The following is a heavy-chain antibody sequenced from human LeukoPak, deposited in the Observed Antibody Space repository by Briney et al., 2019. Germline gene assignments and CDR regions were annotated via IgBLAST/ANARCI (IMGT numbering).Heavy chain of an antibody. CDR3: ARNYDFWSGYYIGYGYYYYYMDV. CDR2: ISSSSSYI. Sequence: GGSLRLSCAASGFTFSSYSMNWVRQAPGKGLEWVSSISSSSSYIYYADSVKGRFTISRDNAKNSLYLQMNSLRAEDTAVYYCARNYDFWSGYYIGYGYYYYYMDVRGKGTTVTVSS. V-gene: IGHV3-21*01. J-gene: IGHJ6*03. CDR1: GFTFSSYS. D-gene: IGHD3-3*01.